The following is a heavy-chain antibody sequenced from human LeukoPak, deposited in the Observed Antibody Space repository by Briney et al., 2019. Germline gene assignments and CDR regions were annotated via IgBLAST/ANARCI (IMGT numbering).Heavy chain of an antibody. CDR3: AKAGATTVTNNFYYYYYMDV. CDR2: ISYDGSNK. CDR1: GFTFSSYA. V-gene: IGHV3-30-3*01. D-gene: IGHD4-17*01. J-gene: IGHJ6*03. Sequence: GGSLRLSCAASGFTFSSYATHWVRQAPGKGLEWVAVISYDGSNKYYADSVKGRFTISRDNSKNTLYLQMNSLRAEDTAVYYCAKAGATTVTNNFYYYYYMDVWGKGTTVTVSS.